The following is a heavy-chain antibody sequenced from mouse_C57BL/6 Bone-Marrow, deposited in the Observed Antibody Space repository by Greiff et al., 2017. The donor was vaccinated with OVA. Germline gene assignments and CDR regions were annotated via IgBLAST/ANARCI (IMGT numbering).Heavy chain of an antibody. CDR3: AREPGY. J-gene: IGHJ2*01. V-gene: IGHV5-4*01. CDR2: ISDGGSYT. CDR1: GFTFSSYA. Sequence: EVKLMESGGGLVKPGGSLKLSCAASGFTFSSYAMSWVRQTPEKRLEWVATISDGGSYTYYPDNVKGRFTISRDNAKNNLYLQMSHLESEDTAMYYCAREPGYWGQGTTLTVSS.